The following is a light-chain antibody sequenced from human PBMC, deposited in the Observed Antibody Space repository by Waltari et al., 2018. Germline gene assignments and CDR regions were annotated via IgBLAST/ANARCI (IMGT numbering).Light chain of an antibody. Sequence: QSALTQPPSASGSPGQSVTISCTGTIGDVGGYNFVSWYQQNTGKAPKLIIYEVSKTPSGVPDRSSCSTSATTASLTVSVLPAEDAADYYCSSYAGSNVLVFGGGTKLTVL. CDR3: SSYAGSNVLV. CDR2: EVS. CDR1: IGDVGGYNF. J-gene: IGLJ2*01. V-gene: IGLV2-8*01.